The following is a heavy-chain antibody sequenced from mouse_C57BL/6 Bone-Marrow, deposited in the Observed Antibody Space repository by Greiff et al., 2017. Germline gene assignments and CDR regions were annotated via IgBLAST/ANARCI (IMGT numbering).Heavy chain of an antibody. CDR2: ISNGGGST. CDR1: GFTFSDYY. J-gene: IGHJ2*01. V-gene: IGHV5-12*01. D-gene: IGHD2-5*01. Sequence: EVQRVESGGGLVQPGGSLKLSCAASGFTFSDYYMYWVRQTPEKRLEWVAYISNGGGSTYYPDTVKGRFTISRDNATNTLYLQMSRLKSEDTAMYYCARHQGTIVTGYWGQGTTLTVSS. CDR3: ARHQGTIVTGY.